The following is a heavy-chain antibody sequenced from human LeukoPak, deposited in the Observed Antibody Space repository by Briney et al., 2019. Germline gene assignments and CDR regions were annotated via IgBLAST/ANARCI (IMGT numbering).Heavy chain of an antibody. CDR1: GDSISTSNSY. D-gene: IGHD4-17*01. CDR2: IYYSGNT. Sequence: SETLSLTCTVSGDSISTSNSYWGWIRQPPGKGLEWIGSIYYSGNTYYNASLRSRVTISVDTSKNQFSLKLTSVTAADTAVYYCAAMTTVTMYSYFFDSWGQGTLLTVSS. V-gene: IGHV4-39*01. CDR3: AAMTTVTMYSYFFDS. J-gene: IGHJ4*02.